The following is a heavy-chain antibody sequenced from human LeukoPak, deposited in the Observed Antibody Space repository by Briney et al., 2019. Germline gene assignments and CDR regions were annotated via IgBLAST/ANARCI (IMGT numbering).Heavy chain of an antibody. Sequence: PSETLSLTCTVSGGSISSSSYYWGWIRQPPGKGLEWIGSIYYSGSTYYNPSLKSRVTISVDTSKNQFSLKLSSVTAADTAVYYCARELQGAAYSDNWFDPWGQGTLVTVSS. CDR2: IYYSGST. V-gene: IGHV4-39*07. CDR1: GGSISSSSYY. CDR3: ARELQGAAYSDNWFDP. J-gene: IGHJ5*02. D-gene: IGHD2-21*01.